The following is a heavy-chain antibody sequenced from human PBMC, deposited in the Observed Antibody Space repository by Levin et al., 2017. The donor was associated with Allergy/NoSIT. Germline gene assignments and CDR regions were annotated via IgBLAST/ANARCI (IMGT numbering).Heavy chain of an antibody. D-gene: IGHD1-26*01. Sequence: GGSLRLSCAASGFIFSNYGMVWVRQAPGKGLEWMALTSYDGSKIYYADSVGGRFTISRDNSKNTLYLQMNNLRAEDTAVYYCARVRIVQATFSAFDIWGQGTMVTVSS. V-gene: IGHV3-30*03. CDR3: ARVRIVQATFSAFDI. CDR1: GFIFSNYG. J-gene: IGHJ3*02. CDR2: TSYDGSKI.